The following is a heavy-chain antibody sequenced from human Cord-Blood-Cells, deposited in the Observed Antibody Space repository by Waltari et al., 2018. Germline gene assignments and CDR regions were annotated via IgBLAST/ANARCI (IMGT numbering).Heavy chain of an antibody. CDR2: MNPNSGNT. V-gene: IGHV1-8*01. Sequence: QVQLVQSGAEVKKPGASVTVSCTASGYTFTSYDNNWVRQATAQGLEWMGWMNPNSGNTGYAQKFQGRVTMTRNTSISTAYMELSSLRSEDTAVYYCARTGRVRYSSSWYWFDPWGQGTLVTVSS. CDR1: GYTFTSYD. J-gene: IGHJ5*02. D-gene: IGHD6-13*01. CDR3: ARTGRVRYSSSWYWFDP.